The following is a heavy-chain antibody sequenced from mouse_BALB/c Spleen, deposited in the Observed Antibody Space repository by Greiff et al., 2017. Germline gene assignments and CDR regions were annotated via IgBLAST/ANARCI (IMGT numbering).Heavy chain of an antibody. CDR3: TLWLLQGAY. CDR2: IYPGSGST. CDR1: GYTFTSYW. J-gene: IGHJ3*01. Sequence: LQQPGSELVRPGASVKLSCKASGYTFTSYWMHWVKQRHGQGLEWIGNIYPGSGSTNYDEKFKSKGTLTVDTSSSTAYMHLSSLTSEDSAVYYCTLWLLQGAYWGQGTLVTVSA. V-gene: IGHV1S22*01. D-gene: IGHD2-3*01.